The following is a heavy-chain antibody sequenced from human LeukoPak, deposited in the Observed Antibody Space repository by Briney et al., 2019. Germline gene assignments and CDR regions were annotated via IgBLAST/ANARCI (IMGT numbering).Heavy chain of an antibody. J-gene: IGHJ5*02. CDR2: INHSGST. V-gene: IGHV4-34*01. D-gene: IGHD5/OR15-5a*01. CDR3: ARGTSRVSWFAP. Sequence: SETLSLTCAVYGGSFSGYYWSWIRQPPGQGLEWMGVINHSGSTNYNPSLKSRVTRSVDTSKTQFSLKLSSVTAADTAVYYCARGTSRVSWFAPWGQGTLVTVSS. CDR1: GGSFSGYY.